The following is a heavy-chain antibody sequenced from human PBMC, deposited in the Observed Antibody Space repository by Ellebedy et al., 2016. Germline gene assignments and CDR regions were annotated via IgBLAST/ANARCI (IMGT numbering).Heavy chain of an antibody. D-gene: IGHD2-15*01. CDR2: INAGNGNT. J-gene: IGHJ6*02. CDR1: GYTFISYG. Sequence: ASVKVSCKASGYTFISYGISWVRQAPGQRLEWMGWINAGNGNTEYSQKFQGRVTITRDTSASTAYMELSSLRSEDTAVYYCARNGYCSGGSCYGALSYYYGMDVWGQGTTVTVSS. V-gene: IGHV1-3*01. CDR3: ARNGYCSGGSCYGALSYYYGMDV.